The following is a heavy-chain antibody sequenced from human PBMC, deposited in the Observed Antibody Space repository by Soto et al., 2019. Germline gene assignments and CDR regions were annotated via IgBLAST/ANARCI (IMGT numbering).Heavy chain of an antibody. V-gene: IGHV1-69*13. CDR1: GGTFSSYA. D-gene: IGHD3-3*01. J-gene: IGHJ4*02. CDR2: IIPIFGTA. CDR3: ARLPVGRDYDFWSGQYYFDY. Sequence: SVKVSCKASGGTFSSYAISWVRQAPGQGLEWMGGIIPIFGTANYAQKFQGRVTITADESTSTAYMELSSLRSEDTAVYYCARLPVGRDYDFWSGQYYFDYWGQGTLVPVSS.